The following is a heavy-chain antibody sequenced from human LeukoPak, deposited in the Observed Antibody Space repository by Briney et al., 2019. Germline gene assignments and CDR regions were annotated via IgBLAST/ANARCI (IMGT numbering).Heavy chain of an antibody. CDR3: ARSPLRGSSWFFDY. CDR2: INHSGST. V-gene: IGHV4-34*01. Sequence: SETLSLTCAVYGGSFRGYYWSWIRQPPGKGLEWIGEINHSGSTNYNPSLKSRVTISVDTSKNQFSLKLSSVTAADTAVYYCARSPLRGSSWFFDYWGQGTLVTVSS. D-gene: IGHD6-13*01. J-gene: IGHJ4*02. CDR1: GGSFRGYY.